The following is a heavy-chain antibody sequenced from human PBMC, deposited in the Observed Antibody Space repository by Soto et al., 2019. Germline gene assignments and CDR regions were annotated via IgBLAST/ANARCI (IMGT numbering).Heavy chain of an antibody. J-gene: IGHJ4*02. CDR1: GFTFISYW. V-gene: IGHV3-7*01. CDR2: IKQDGSEK. D-gene: IGHD3-3*01. CDR3: AREPYSKRFLEWLCDY. Sequence: GGSLRLSCAASGFTFISYWMSWVRQAPGKGLEWVANIKQDGSEKYYVDSVKGRFTISRDNAKNSLYLQMNSLRAEDTAVYYCAREPYSKRFLEWLCDYWGQGTLVTVSS.